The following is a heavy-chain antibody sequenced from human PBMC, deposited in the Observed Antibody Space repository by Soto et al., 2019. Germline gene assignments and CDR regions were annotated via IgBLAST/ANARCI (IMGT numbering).Heavy chain of an antibody. CDR3: VRDSRTGCSSINCYMH. Sequence: QLQLRESGPGLVQPSGTLSLTCDVSGDSLTNNHWWSWVRQAPGKGLEWIGEIWHTGRPNYNPSLKSLVAISIDKSKIQFSLKLSSVTAADTAVYYCVRDSRTGCSSINCYMHWGQGTLVTVSS. D-gene: IGHD2-2*01. CDR1: GDSLTNNHW. V-gene: IGHV4-4*02. CDR2: IWHTGRP. J-gene: IGHJ4*02.